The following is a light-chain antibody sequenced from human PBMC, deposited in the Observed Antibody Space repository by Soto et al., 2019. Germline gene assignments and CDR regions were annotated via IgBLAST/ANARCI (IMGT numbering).Light chain of an antibody. CDR3: SSYVATKSYV. CDR2: EVS. CDR1: SSDVGGYNY. J-gene: IGLJ1*01. Sequence: QSALTQPPSASGSPGQSVTISCTGTSSDVGGYNYVSWYQQHPGKAPKLLIYEVSKRPSGVPDRFSGSKSGNTASLTVSGLQAEDEADYYCSSYVATKSYVFGTWTKLTVL. V-gene: IGLV2-8*01.